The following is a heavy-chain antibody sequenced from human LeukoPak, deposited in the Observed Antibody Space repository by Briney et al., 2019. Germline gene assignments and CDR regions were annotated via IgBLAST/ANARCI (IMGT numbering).Heavy chain of an antibody. CDR3: ARDHSSGWYSDYFDY. CDR2: IWYDGSNK. D-gene: IGHD6-19*01. J-gene: IGHJ4*02. CDR1: GFTFSSYG. V-gene: IGHV3-33*08. Sequence: PGGSLRLSCVVPGFTFSSYGMHWVRQAPGKGLEWVAVIWYDGSNKYYADSVKGRFTISRDNSKNTLYLQMNSLRAEDTAVYYCARDHSSGWYSDYFDYWGQGTLVTVSS.